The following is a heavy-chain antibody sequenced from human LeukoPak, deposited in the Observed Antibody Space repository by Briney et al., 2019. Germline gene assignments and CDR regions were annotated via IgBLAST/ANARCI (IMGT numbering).Heavy chain of an antibody. CDR2: IYSDNT. Sequence: PGGSLRLSCTVSGFTVSSNSMSWVRKAPGKGLKWVSFIYSDNTHYSDSVKGRFTISRDNSKDNLYLQMNSLRAEDTAVYYCARRAGAYSHPYDYWGQGALVTVSS. CDR1: GFTVSSNS. D-gene: IGHD4/OR15-4a*01. J-gene: IGHJ4*02. V-gene: IGHV3-53*01. CDR3: ARRAGAYSHPYDY.